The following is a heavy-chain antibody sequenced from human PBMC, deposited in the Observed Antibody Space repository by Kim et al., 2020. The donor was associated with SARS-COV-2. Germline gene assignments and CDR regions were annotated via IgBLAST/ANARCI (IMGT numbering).Heavy chain of an antibody. CDR1: GGTFSSYA. D-gene: IGHD5-18*01. CDR3: ARGRVAMVTSNWFDP. CDR2: IIPIFGTA. Sequence: SVKVSCKASGGTFSSYAISWVRQAPGQGLEWMGGIIPIFGTANYAQKFQGRVTITADESTSTAYMELSSLRSEDTAVYYCARGRVAMVTSNWFDPWGQGTLVTVSS. V-gene: IGHV1-69*13. J-gene: IGHJ5*02.